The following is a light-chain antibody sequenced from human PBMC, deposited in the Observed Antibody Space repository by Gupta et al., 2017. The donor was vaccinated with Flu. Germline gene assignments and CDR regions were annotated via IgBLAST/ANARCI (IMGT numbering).Light chain of an antibody. CDR3: QVWDGGRDDSGL. CDR1: NIGSTS. CDR2: DDS. J-gene: IGLJ2*01. V-gene: IGLV3-21*02. Sequence: SYELTQPPSVSVAPGQTARMTCGGNNIGSTSVHWYQQKPGQAPVVVVYDDSERPSGIPERFSGSHSGNTATLTINRVDAGDEADYYCQVWDGGRDDSGLFGGGTKLTVL.